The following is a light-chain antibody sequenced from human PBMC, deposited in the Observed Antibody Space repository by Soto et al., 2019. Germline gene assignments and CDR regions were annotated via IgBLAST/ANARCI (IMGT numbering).Light chain of an antibody. J-gene: IGLJ3*02. CDR3: SSYTSSSTPWV. CDR1: SSDVGTYNL. Sequence: QSALTQPASVSGSPGQSITISCTGTSSDVGTYNLVSWYQQHPGKAPKLLISEDNKRPSGISNRFSGSKSGNTASLTISGVQAEDEADYYCSSYTSSSTPWVFGGGTQLTVL. CDR2: EDN. V-gene: IGLV2-14*02.